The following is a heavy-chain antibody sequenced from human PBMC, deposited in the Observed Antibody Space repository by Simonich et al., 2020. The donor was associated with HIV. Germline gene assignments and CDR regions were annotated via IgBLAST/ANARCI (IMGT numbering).Heavy chain of an antibody. D-gene: IGHD6-19*01. Sequence: QVQLQQWGAGLLKPSETLSLTCIVYGGSFSDFYWSWIRQPPGKGLEWIGDINHGGSTTHNPSLKSRVTISEDSSKNQFSLNLSSVTAADTAVYYCARYTPAYSRGHWYFDLWGRGTLVTVSS. CDR2: INHGGST. V-gene: IGHV4-34*01. CDR3: ARYTPAYSRGHWYFDL. CDR1: GGSFSDFY. J-gene: IGHJ2*01.